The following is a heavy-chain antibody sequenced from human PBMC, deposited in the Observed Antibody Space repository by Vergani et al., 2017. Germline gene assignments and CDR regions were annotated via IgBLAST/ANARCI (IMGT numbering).Heavy chain of an antibody. CDR2: INPSGGST. J-gene: IGHJ6*02. D-gene: IGHD6-19*01. CDR3: ARDLGPSSGWLKDYYYYGMDV. Sequence: QVQLVQSGAEVKKPGASVKVSCKASGYTFTSYYMHWVRQAPGQGLEWMGIINPSGGSTSYAQKFQGRVTMTRDTSTSTVYMELSSLRSEDTAVYYCARDLGPSSGWLKDYYYYGMDVWGQGTTVTVSS. CDR1: GYTFTSYY. V-gene: IGHV1-46*01.